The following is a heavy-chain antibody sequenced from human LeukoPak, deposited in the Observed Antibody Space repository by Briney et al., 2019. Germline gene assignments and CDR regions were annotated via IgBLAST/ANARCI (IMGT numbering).Heavy chain of an antibody. Sequence: PSETLSLTCTVAGGSISSSSYYWGWLRQPPGKGLEWIGSIYYSGSTYYNPSLKSRVTISVDTSKNQCSLKLSSVTAADTAVYYCARLEGSGSYYYFMAGRGFDYWGQGTLVTVSS. D-gene: IGHD3-10*01. J-gene: IGHJ4*02. CDR1: GGSISSSSYY. CDR3: ARLEGSGSYYYFMAGRGFDY. CDR2: IYYSGST. V-gene: IGHV4-39*07.